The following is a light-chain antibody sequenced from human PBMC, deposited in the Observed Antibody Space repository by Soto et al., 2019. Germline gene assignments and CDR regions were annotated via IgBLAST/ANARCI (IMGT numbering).Light chain of an antibody. V-gene: IGLV1-51*01. CDR1: SSDIGNNY. CDR3: GTWDSRLSAVV. CDR2: DNN. J-gene: IGLJ2*01. Sequence: QSVLTQPPSVSAAPGQKVTISCSGSSSDIGNNYVSWYQQLPGTAPKLLIYDNNKRPSGIPDRFSGSKSGTSATLVITGLQTGDEADYYCGTWDSRLSAVVFGGGTKRTVL.